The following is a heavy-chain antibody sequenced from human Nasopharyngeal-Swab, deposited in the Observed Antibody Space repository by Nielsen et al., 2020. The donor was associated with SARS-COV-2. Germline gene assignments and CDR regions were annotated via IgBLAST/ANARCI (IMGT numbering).Heavy chain of an antibody. V-gene: IGHV3-73*01. Sequence: GESLKISCAASRFVFSGSAIHWVRQASGKGLEWVGRIGDKAHNYATTYAASVKGRFTISRDDSKNTAFLQMDSLNTEDTALYYCTTDYYFDYWGQGTLVTVSS. D-gene: IGHD4/OR15-4a*01. CDR3: TTDYYFDY. CDR2: IGDKAHNYAT. J-gene: IGHJ4*02. CDR1: RFVFSGSA.